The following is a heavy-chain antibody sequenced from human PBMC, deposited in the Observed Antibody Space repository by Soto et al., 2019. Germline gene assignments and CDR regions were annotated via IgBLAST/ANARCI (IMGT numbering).Heavy chain of an antibody. CDR3: ARDRCTTDRCYTHHFDV. V-gene: IGHV1-18*04. CDR1: GYTFTSYG. J-gene: IGHJ6*02. Sequence: QVQLVQSGGEVTKPGASVKVSCKSSGYTFTSYGVSWVRQAPGQGLEWLGWISVYTGNTKQAQKFQDRVTLTTEASTSTAYMELWSLRSDETAVYYCARDRCTTDRCYTHHFDVWGQGTTVTVSS. D-gene: IGHD2-8*01. CDR2: ISVYTGNT.